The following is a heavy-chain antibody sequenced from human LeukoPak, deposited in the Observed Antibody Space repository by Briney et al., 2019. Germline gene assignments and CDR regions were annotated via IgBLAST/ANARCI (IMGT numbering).Heavy chain of an antibody. Sequence: SETLSLSCTIYGGSFSNYYINWIRRPPGRGLEWIGEIHPSGSTYYNPSLRSRVTISVDTSKDQFSLKLSSVTAADTAVYYCARAQAEYSGSYPYFDYWGQGTLVTVSS. CDR1: GGSFSNYY. J-gene: IGHJ4*02. CDR2: IHPSGST. V-gene: IGHV4-34*01. D-gene: IGHD1-26*01. CDR3: ARAQAEYSGSYPYFDY.